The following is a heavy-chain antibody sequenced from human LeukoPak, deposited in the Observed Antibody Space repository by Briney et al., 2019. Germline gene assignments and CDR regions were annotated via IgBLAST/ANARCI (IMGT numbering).Heavy chain of an antibody. CDR2: VNSGSSST. CDR1: QFTFSNYD. Sequence: RPGGSLRLSSAASQFTFSNYDMSWVRQAPGRGLEWDSVVNSGSSSTSYADSVKGRFTISRDNSENTVYLQMNSLRAEDTAVYYCAKRGSGRYFDYWGQGTLVTVSS. V-gene: IGHV3-23*03. J-gene: IGHJ4*02. CDR3: AKRGSGRYFDY. D-gene: IGHD5-12*01.